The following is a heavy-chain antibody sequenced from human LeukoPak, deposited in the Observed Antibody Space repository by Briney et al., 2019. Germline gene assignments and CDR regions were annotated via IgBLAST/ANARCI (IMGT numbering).Heavy chain of an antibody. J-gene: IGHJ6*03. V-gene: IGHV3-23*01. D-gene: IGHD3-10*01. CDR2: ISGSGGST. CDR3: AGGGFGETYYYYYYMDV. CDR1: RFTFRSYA. Sequence: GGSLRLPCAASRFTFRSYAMSWARQAPGKGLEWGSAISGSGGSTYYADSVKGRFTISRDNSKKTLFLQMDSLRGQDTAVYYWAGGGFGETYYYYYYMDVWGKGTTVTVSS.